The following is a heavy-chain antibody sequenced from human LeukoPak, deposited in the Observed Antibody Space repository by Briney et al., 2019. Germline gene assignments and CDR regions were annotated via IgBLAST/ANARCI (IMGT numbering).Heavy chain of an antibody. J-gene: IGHJ3*02. CDR3: ARGSITFLGEFTGVFDI. CDR1: GYTLTELS. Sequence: ASVKVSCKVSGYTLTELSMHWVRQAPGKGLEWMGGFDPEDGETIYAQKFQGRVTMTEDTSTDTAYMELSSLRSEDTAVYYCARGSITFLGEFTGVFDIGGKGKMVTVSS. V-gene: IGHV1-24*01. D-gene: IGHD3-16*01. CDR2: FDPEDGET.